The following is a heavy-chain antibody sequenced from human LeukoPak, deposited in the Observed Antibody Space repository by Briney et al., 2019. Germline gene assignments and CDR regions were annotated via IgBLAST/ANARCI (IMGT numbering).Heavy chain of an antibody. D-gene: IGHD5-12*01. CDR2: IIPIFGTT. V-gene: IGHV1-69*05. CDR3: ARGDNGYDYGFDN. Sequence: SVKVSCKASGGTFSSHAISWVRQAPGQGLEWVGGIIPIFGTTNYAQKFQGRVTITTDESTSTGYMELRSLRSDDTAVYYCARGDNGYDYGFDNWGQGTLVTVSS. CDR1: GGTFSSHA. J-gene: IGHJ4*02.